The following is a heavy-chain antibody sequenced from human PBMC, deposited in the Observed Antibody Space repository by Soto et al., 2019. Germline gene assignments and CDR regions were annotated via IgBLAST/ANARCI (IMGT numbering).Heavy chain of an antibody. CDR1: GGTFSSYA. CDR3: ARGEFVVPAATITFYYYGMDV. CDR2: IIPIFGTA. D-gene: IGHD2-2*01. J-gene: IGHJ6*02. V-gene: IGHV1-69*06. Sequence: SVKVSCKASGGTFSSYAISWVRQAPGQGLEWMGGIIPIFGTANYAQKFQGRVTITADKSTSTAYMGLSSLRSEDTAVYYCARGEFVVPAATITFYYYGMDVWGQGTTVTVSS.